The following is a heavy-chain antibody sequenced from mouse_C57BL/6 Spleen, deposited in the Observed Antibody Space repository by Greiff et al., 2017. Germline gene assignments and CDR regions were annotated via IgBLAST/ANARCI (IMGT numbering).Heavy chain of an antibody. CDR3: SSKGIYSNYAWFAY. J-gene: IGHJ3*01. CDR1: GFNFTDDY. CDR2: IDPANGDT. V-gene: IGHV14-4*01. Sequence: VQLQQSGAELVRPGASVKLSCTASGFNFTDDYMHWVKQRPEQGLEWIGWIDPANGDTEYAPQFQGKDTITVDKSSNTAYLQLSSLTSEDTAVYYCSSKGIYSNYAWFAYWGQGTLVTVSA. D-gene: IGHD2-5*01.